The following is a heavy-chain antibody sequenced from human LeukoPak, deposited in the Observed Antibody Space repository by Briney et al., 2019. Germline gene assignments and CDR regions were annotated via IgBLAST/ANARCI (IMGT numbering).Heavy chain of an antibody. V-gene: IGHV4-31*03. D-gene: IGHD2-2*01. CDR2: IYYSGST. CDR3: ARIGSSYCSSTSCYGRDWFDP. Sequence: PSQTLSLTCTVSGGSISSGGYYWSWIRQHPGKGLEWIGYIYYSGSTYYNPSLKSRVTISVDTSKNQSSLKLSSVTAADTAVYYCARIGSSYCSSTSCYGRDWFDPWGQGTLVTVSS. CDR1: GGSISSGGYY. J-gene: IGHJ5*02.